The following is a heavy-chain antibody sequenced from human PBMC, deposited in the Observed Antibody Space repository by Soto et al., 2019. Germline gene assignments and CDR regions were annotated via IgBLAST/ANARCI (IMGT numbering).Heavy chain of an antibody. CDR1: GFTFSSYG. Sequence: QVQLVESGGGVFQPGRSLRLSCAASGFTFSSYGMHWVRQAPGKGLEWVAVIWYDGSNKYYADSVKGRFTISRDNSKNTLYLQMNSLRAEDTAVYYCASPGAAGTEYFQHWGQGTLVTVSS. CDR3: ASPGAAGTEYFQH. CDR2: IWYDGSNK. D-gene: IGHD6-13*01. V-gene: IGHV3-33*01. J-gene: IGHJ1*01.